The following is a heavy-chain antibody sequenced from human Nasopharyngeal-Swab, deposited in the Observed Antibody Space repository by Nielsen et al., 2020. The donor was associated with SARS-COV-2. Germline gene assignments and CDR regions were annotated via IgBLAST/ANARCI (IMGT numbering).Heavy chain of an antibody. D-gene: IGHD5-18*01. Sequence: GGPLRLSCAASGFSFSNYAMHWVRQAPGKGLEYVSAISSNGGSTYYANSVKGRFTFSRDNSKNTLYLQMGSLRAEDMAVYYCARGGGVDTLIDYWGQGTRVTVSS. CDR3: ARGGGVDTLIDY. V-gene: IGHV3-64*01. CDR1: GFSFSNYA. J-gene: IGHJ4*02. CDR2: ISSNGGST.